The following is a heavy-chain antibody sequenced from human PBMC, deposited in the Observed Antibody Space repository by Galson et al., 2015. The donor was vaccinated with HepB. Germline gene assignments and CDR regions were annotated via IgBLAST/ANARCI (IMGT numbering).Heavy chain of an antibody. CDR2: INHTGYT. CDR3: ARRLGTRRAVRGQMLRPFDS. J-gene: IGHJ4*02. Sequence: ETLSLTCAVYGGSFSGYYWSWLRQPPGKGPEWIGEINHTGYTNYNAPLKSRVTISIDKSKNQFSMKLISVTAADTAVYYFARRLGTRRAVRGQMLRPFDSGGQGTLVTFSS. V-gene: IGHV4-34*01. D-gene: IGHD3-10*01. CDR1: GGSFSGYY.